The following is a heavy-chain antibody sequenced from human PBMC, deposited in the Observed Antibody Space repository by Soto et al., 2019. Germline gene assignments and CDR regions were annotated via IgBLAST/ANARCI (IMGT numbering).Heavy chain of an antibody. Sequence: ASVKVSCKASGGTFSSYAISWVRQAPGQGLEWMGGIIPIFGTANYARKFQGRVTITADESTSTAYMELSSLRSEDTAVYYCASEPLYSSSWIGFDYWGQGTLVTVS. V-gene: IGHV1-69*13. CDR1: GGTFSSYA. D-gene: IGHD6-6*01. CDR3: ASEPLYSSSWIGFDY. J-gene: IGHJ4*02. CDR2: IIPIFGTA.